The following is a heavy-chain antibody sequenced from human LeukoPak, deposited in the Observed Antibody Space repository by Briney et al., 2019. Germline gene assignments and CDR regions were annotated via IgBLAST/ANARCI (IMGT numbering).Heavy chain of an antibody. CDR2: IDGDGSST. CDR1: GFTFSSYW. CDR3: AKDRMKWRVAAASIEY. D-gene: IGHD2-2*01. Sequence: GGSLRLSCAASGFTFSSYWMQWVRQAPGKGLVWVSRIDGDGSSTNYADSVKGRFTISRDNAKNTLYLQMNSLRAEDTAVYYCAKDRMKWRVAAASIEYWGRGTLVTVST. V-gene: IGHV3-74*01. J-gene: IGHJ4*02.